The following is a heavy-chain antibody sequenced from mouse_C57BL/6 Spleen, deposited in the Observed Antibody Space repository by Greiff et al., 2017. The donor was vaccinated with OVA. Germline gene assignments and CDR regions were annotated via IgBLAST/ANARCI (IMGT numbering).Heavy chain of an antibody. CDR1: GYAFSSYW. CDR2: IYPGDGDT. J-gene: IGHJ3*01. D-gene: IGHD3-1*01. V-gene: IGHV1-80*01. CDR3: AREGTAQAIAY. Sequence: ESGAELVKPGASVKISCKASGYAFSSYWMNWVKQRPGKGLEWIGQIYPGDGDTNYNGKFKGKATLTADKSSSTAYMQLSSLTSEDSAVYFGAREGTAQAIAYWGQGTLVTVSA.